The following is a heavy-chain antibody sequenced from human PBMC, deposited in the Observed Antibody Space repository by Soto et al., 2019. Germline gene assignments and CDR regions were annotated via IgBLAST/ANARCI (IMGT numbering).Heavy chain of an antibody. CDR3: ARLLNPYDILTGPTPYYFDY. CDR2: IYYSGST. D-gene: IGHD3-9*01. J-gene: IGHJ4*02. CDR1: GGSISSYY. V-gene: IGHV4-59*08. Sequence: QVQLQESGPGLVKPSETLSLTCTVSGGSISSYYWSWIRQPPGKGLEWIGYIYYSGSTNYNPSLKNRVTISVDTSKNQFSLKLSSVTAADTAVYYCARLLNPYDILTGPTPYYFDYWGQGTLVTVSS.